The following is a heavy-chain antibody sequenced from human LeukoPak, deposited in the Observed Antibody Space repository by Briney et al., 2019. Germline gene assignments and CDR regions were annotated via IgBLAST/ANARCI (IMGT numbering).Heavy chain of an antibody. J-gene: IGHJ4*02. CDR2: IYSGGST. Sequence: GGSLRLSCVVSGFTVSNNYMSWVHQAPRKGLEWVSLIYSGGSTYYADSVKGRFTISRDNSKNTAYLQMNSLRAEDTAMYYCARRDDHNGRDYWGQGTLVTVSS. CDR3: ARRDDHNGRDY. D-gene: IGHD5-24*01. V-gene: IGHV3-53*01. CDR1: GFTVSNNY.